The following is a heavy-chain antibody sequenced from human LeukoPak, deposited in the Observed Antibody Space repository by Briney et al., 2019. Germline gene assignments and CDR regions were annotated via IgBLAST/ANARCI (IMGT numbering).Heavy chain of an antibody. CDR1: GFTFSNAW. V-gene: IGHV3-15*01. CDR2: IKSKTDGGTT. CDR3: ASTSGYSYGKYYYYYMDV. Sequence: SGGSLRLSCAASGFTFSNAWMSWVRQAPGKGLEWVGRIKSKTDGGTTDYAAPVKGRFTISRDDSKNTLYLQMNSLRAEDTAVYYCASTSGYSYGKYYYYYMDVWGKGTTVTVSS. D-gene: IGHD5-18*01. J-gene: IGHJ6*03.